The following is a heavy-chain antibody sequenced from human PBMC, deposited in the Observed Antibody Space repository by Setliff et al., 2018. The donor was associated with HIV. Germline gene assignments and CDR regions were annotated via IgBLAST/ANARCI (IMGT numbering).Heavy chain of an antibody. D-gene: IGHD2-15*01. Sequence: SETLSLTCTVSGDSMSSSSYYWSWIRQPAGRALEWIGRIYSSGSTNYNPSLKGRVKMSIDTSKNQFSLKLSSVTAADTAVYFCARVPYCSGDGCFRYYQHWGRGTLVTVSS. CDR3: ARVPYCSGDGCFRYYQH. V-gene: IGHV4-61*02. J-gene: IGHJ1*01. CDR2: IYSSGST. CDR1: GDSMSSSSYY.